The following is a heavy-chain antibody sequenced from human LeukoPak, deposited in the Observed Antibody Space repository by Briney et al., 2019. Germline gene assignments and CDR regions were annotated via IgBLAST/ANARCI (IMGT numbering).Heavy chain of an antibody. J-gene: IGHJ1*01. Sequence: ASVKVSCKASGYSFTDYYMHWVRQAPGPGLEWMGWINPNSRGTNYAQKFQGRVTMTRATSISTAYMEVSRLRSDDTAVYYCARGAVAEQSEYFQYWGQGTRVTVSS. CDR1: GYSFTDYY. CDR3: ARGAVAEQSEYFQY. D-gene: IGHD6-19*01. V-gene: IGHV1-2*02. CDR2: INPNSRGT.